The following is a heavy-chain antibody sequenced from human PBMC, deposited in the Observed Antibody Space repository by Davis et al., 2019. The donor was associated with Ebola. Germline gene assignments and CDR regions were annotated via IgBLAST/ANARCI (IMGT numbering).Heavy chain of an antibody. D-gene: IGHD2-2*01. Sequence: GESLKISCKGSGYSFTSYWIGWVRQMPGKGLEWMGIIYPGDSDTRYSPSFQGQVTISADKSISTAYLQWSSLKASDTAMYYCARFWGYCSSTSCPNYYYYGMDVWGQGTTVTVSS. CDR3: ARFWGYCSSTSCPNYYYYGMDV. J-gene: IGHJ6*02. CDR1: GYSFTSYW. CDR2: IYPGDSDT. V-gene: IGHV5-51*01.